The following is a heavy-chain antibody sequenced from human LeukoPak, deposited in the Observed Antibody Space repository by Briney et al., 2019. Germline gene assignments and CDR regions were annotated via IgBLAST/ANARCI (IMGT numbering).Heavy chain of an antibody. Sequence: GGSLRLSCAASGFTFRSYAMSWVRQAPGKGLEWVSAISGSGGSTYYADSVKGRFTISRDNSKITLYLQMNSLRAEDTAVYYCASSPAVTFGGVIVITRYCWGQGTLVTVPS. CDR2: ISGSGGST. D-gene: IGHD3-16*02. CDR1: GFTFRSYA. CDR3: ASSPAVTFGGVIVITRYC. J-gene: IGHJ4*02. V-gene: IGHV3-23*01.